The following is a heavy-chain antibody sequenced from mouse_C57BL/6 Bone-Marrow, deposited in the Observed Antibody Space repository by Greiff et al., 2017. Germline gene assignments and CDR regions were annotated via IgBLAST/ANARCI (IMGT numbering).Heavy chain of an antibody. V-gene: IGHV5-6*01. CDR1: GFTFSSYG. J-gene: IGHJ2*01. D-gene: IGHD1-1*01. Sequence: EVQLQESGGDLVKPGGSLKLSCAASGFTFSSYGMSWVRQTPDKRLEWVATISSGGSYTYYPDSVKGRFTISRDNAKNTLYLQMSSLKSEDTAMYYCARQETTDYYFDCWGQGTTLSVSS. CDR3: ARQETTDYYFDC. CDR2: ISSGGSYT.